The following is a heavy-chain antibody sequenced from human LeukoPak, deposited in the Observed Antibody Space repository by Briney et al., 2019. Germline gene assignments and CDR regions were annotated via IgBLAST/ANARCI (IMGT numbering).Heavy chain of an antibody. V-gene: IGHV4-4*07. CDR2: IYTSGST. Sequence: SETLSLICIVSGGSIDPNYCSWIRQPPGKGLEWIGRIYTSGSTNYNPSLKSRVTMSVDTSKNQFSLKLTSVTAADTAVYYCARNHYGHPLDYWGQGTLVTVSS. CDR1: GGSIDPNY. D-gene: IGHD4-17*01. J-gene: IGHJ4*02. CDR3: ARNHYGHPLDY.